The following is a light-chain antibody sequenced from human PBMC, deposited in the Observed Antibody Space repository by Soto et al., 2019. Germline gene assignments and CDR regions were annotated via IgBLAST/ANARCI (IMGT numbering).Light chain of an antibody. CDR2: AAS. J-gene: IGKJ1*01. Sequence: DIKMTQSPSSLSASVGDRVTITCRASQSISSYLNWYQQKPGKAPKLLIYAASSLQSGVPSRFSGSGSGTDFTLTISSLQPEDFATYYCQQYDSFSVTFGQGTKVDIK. V-gene: IGKV1-39*01. CDR1: QSISSY. CDR3: QQYDSFSVT.